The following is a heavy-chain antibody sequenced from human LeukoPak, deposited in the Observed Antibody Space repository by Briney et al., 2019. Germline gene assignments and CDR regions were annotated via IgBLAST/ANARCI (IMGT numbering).Heavy chain of an antibody. D-gene: IGHD2-21*01. CDR2: ISSSSSYI. V-gene: IGHV3-21*01. J-gene: IGHJ4*02. CDR1: GFTFSGYS. Sequence: GGSLRLSCAASGFTFSGYSMNWVRQAPGKGLEWVSSISSSSSYIYYADSVKGRFTISRDNAKNSLYLQMNSLRAEDTAVYYCARDRTNSRSFDYWGQGTLVTVSS. CDR3: ARDRTNSRSFDY.